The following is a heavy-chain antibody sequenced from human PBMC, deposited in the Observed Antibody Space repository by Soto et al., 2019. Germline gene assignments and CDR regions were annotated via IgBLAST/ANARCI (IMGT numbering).Heavy chain of an antibody. CDR3: ARVFYPRPYFDY. D-gene: IGHD3-16*02. Sequence: SETLSLTCTDSGGSISSGGYYWSWIRQHPGKGLEWIGYIYYSGSTYYNPSLKSRVTISVDTSKNQFSLKLSSVTAADTAVYYCARVFYPRPYFDYWGQGTLVTVSS. CDR2: IYYSGST. CDR1: GGSISSGGYY. J-gene: IGHJ4*02. V-gene: IGHV4-31*03.